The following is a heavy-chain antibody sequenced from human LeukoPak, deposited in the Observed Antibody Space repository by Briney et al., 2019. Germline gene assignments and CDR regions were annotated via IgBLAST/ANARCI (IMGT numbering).Heavy chain of an antibody. CDR2: ISAYNGNT. J-gene: IGHJ3*02. CDR1: GYTFTSYG. V-gene: IGHV1-18*01. CDR3: ARVGGTGASRLDAFDI. D-gene: IGHD1-1*01. Sequence: RASVKVSCKASGYTFTSYGISWVRQAPGQGLEWMGWISAYNGNTNYAQKLQGRVTMTTDTSTSTAYMELRSLRSEDTAVYYCARVGGTGASRLDAFDIWGQGTMVTVSS.